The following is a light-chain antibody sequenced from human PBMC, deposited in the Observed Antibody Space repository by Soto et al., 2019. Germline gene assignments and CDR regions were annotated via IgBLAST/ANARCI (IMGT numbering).Light chain of an antibody. V-gene: IGKV1-16*01. Sequence: DLQMTQSPSSLSASLGDRVTITCQASQDISNYLNWYQQKPGKAPKLLIYGASSLEGGVPSRFSGSGSGTDFTLTIRSLQPDDFATYYCKQYSSSATFGQGTKVDI. J-gene: IGKJ1*01. CDR3: KQYSSSAT. CDR1: QDISNY. CDR2: GAS.